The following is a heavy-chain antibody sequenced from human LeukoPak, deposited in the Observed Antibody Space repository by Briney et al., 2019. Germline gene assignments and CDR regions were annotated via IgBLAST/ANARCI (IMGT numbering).Heavy chain of an antibody. CDR3: ARGYSSSWYVGY. V-gene: IGHV4-34*01. J-gene: IGHJ4*02. CDR2: INHSGST. CDR1: GGSFSGYY. Sequence: SETLSLTCAVYGGSFSGYYWSWIRQPPGKGLEWIGEINHSGSTNYNPSRKSRVTISVATSKNQFSLKLSSVTAADTAVYYCARGYSSSWYVGYWGQGTLVTVSS. D-gene: IGHD6-13*01.